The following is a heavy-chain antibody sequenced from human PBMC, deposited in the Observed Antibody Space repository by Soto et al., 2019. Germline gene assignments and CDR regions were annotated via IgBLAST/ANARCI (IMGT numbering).Heavy chain of an antibody. CDR2: IYYSGST. CDR3: ARDDRDGYNPSGVYFDY. CDR1: GGSISSGGYY. V-gene: IGHV4-31*03. Sequence: PSETLSLTCTVSGGSISSGGYYWSWIRQHPGKGLEWIGYIYYSGSTYYSPSLKSRVTISVDTSKNQFSLKLSSVTAADTAVYYCARDDRDGYNPSGVYFDYWGQGTLVTVSS. D-gene: IGHD5-12*01. J-gene: IGHJ4*02.